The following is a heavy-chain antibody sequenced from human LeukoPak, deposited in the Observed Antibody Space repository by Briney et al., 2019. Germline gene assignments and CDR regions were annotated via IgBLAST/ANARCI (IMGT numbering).Heavy chain of an antibody. V-gene: IGHV1-69*01. CDR2: IIPIFGTA. Sequence: SVKVSCKASGGTFSSYAISWVRQAPGQGLEWMGGIIPIFGTANYAQKFQGRVTITADESTSTAYMELSSLRSEDTAVYYCAREGYDLGAFDIWGQGTMVTVSS. D-gene: IGHD1-20*01. J-gene: IGHJ3*02. CDR3: AREGYDLGAFDI. CDR1: GGTFSSYA.